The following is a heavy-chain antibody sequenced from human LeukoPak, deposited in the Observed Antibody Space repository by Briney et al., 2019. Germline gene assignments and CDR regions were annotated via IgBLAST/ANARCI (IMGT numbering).Heavy chain of an antibody. J-gene: IGHJ4*02. V-gene: IGHV4-59*01. Sequence: SETLSLTCTVSGGSISSYYWSWIRQPPGKGLEWIAYIYYSGSTNYNPSLKRRVTISVDASKNQFSLKLSSVTAADTAVYYRARVGDSGAFDYWGQGTLVAVSS. CDR3: ARVGDSGAFDY. D-gene: IGHD4-17*01. CDR2: IYYSGST. CDR1: GGSISSYY.